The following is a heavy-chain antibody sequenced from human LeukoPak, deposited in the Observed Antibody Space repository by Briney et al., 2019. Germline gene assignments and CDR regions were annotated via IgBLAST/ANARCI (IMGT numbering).Heavy chain of an antibody. D-gene: IGHD1-1*01. V-gene: IGHV4-61*01. CDR1: GGSVSSGSYY. CDR3: AKSSLEWLTHDY. J-gene: IGHJ4*02. Sequence: SETLSLTCTVSGGSVSSGSYYWRWIRQPPGKGLEWIGYIYYSGSTNYNPSLKSRVTISVDTSKNQFSLKLSSVTAADTAVYYCAKSSLEWLTHDYWCQETLVTVSS. CDR2: IYYSGST.